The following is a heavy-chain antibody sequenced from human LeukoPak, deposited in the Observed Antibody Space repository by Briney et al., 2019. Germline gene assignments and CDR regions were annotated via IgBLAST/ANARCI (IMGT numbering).Heavy chain of an antibody. Sequence: GGSLRLSCAASGFTFDDYAMHWVRQVPEKGLEWVANIKEDGSEKNYVDSVKGRFTISRDNAENSLYLQMNSLRAEDTAVYYCARSGSDFDYWGQGTLVTVSS. CDR2: IKEDGSEK. J-gene: IGHJ4*02. CDR1: GFTFDDYA. V-gene: IGHV3-7*01. CDR3: ARSGSDFDY.